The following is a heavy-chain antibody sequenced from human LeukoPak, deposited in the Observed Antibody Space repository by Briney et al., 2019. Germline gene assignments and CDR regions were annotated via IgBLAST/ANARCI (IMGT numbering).Heavy chain of an antibody. Sequence: PGGSLRLSCTASGFTFSSYGMHWVRQAPGKGLEWVAVIWYDGSNKYYADFVKGRFTISRDNSKNTLYLQMNSLRAEDTAVYYCERVLSHAYYGMDGWGQGTTVTVSS. CDR3: ERVLSHAYYGMDG. V-gene: IGHV3-33*01. CDR2: IWYDGSNK. J-gene: IGHJ6*02. D-gene: IGHD2/OR15-2a*01. CDR1: GFTFSSYG.